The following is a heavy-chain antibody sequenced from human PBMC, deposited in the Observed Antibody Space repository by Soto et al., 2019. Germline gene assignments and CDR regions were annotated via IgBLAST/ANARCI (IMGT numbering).Heavy chain of an antibody. CDR2: ISYDGSNK. CDR1: GFTFSSYG. J-gene: IGHJ4*02. D-gene: IGHD3-16*01. Sequence: GGSLRLSCAASGFTFSSYGMHWVRQAPGKGLEWVAVISYDGSNKYYADSVKGRFTISRDNSKNTLYLQMNSLRAEDTAVYYCAKDEALAGGLFDYWGQGTLVTVSS. V-gene: IGHV3-30*18. CDR3: AKDEALAGGLFDY.